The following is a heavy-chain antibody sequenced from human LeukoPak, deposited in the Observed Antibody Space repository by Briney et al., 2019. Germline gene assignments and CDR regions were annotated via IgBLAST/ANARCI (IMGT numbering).Heavy chain of an antibody. J-gene: IGHJ3*02. CDR1: GGTFSSYA. V-gene: IGHV1-69*13. CDR3: ARDRVVGLGIDNAFDI. Sequence: SVKVSCKASGGTFSSYAISWVRQAPGQGLEWMGRIISVFGTANYAQKFQGRVTITADESTSTAYMELSSLRSEDTAVYYCARDRVVGLGIDNAFDIWGHGTMVTVSS. D-gene: IGHD2-15*01. CDR2: IISVFGTA.